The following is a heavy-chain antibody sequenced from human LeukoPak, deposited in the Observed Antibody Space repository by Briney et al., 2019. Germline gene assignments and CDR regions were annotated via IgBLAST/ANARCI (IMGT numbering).Heavy chain of an antibody. CDR2: IYYSGST. V-gene: IGHV4-39*01. J-gene: IGHJ4*02. D-gene: IGHD3-22*01. Sequence: SETLSLTCTVSGGSISSSSYYWGWIRQPPGKGLEWIGSIYYSGSTYYNPSLKSRVTISVDTSKNQFSLKLSSVTAADTAVYYCIHDSSGYYHYFDYWGQGTLVTVSS. CDR1: GGSISSSSYY. CDR3: IHDSSGYYHYFDY.